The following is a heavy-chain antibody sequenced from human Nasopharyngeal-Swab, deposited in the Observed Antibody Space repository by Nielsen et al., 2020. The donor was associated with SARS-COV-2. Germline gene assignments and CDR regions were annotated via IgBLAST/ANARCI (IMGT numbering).Heavy chain of an antibody. J-gene: IGHJ4*02. CDR2: ISYDGSLK. CDR3: ATEGGSTDFNY. V-gene: IGHV3-30-3*01. D-gene: IGHD3-16*01. Sequence: GEFLKISCAASGFTFSNYALHWVRQAPGKGLEWVAVISYDGSLKYYANSVKGRFSISRDNSRNTLYLHMNSLRTDDTGVFYCATEGGSTDFNYWGRGTLVTVSS. CDR1: GFTFSNYA.